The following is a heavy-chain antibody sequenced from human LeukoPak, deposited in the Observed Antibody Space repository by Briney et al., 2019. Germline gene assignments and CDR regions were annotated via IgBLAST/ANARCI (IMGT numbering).Heavy chain of an antibody. J-gene: IGHJ4*02. D-gene: IGHD5-12*01. CDR1: GFTFSSYG. CDR2: ISYDGSNK. Sequence: PGRSLRLSCAASGFTFSSYGMHWVRQAPGKGLEWVAVISYDGSNKYYADSVKGRFTISRDNSKNTLYLQMNSLRAEDTAVYYCAKERGGGYVVFDYWGQGTLVTVSS. V-gene: IGHV3-30*18. CDR3: AKERGGGYVVFDY.